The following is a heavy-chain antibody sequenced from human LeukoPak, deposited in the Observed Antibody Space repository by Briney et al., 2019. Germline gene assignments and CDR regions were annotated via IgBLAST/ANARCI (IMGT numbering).Heavy chain of an antibody. J-gene: IGHJ4*02. CDR3: ARQEYYYDSSGSYFDY. Sequence: SQTLSLTCTVSGGSISSGDYHWSWIRQPPGKGLEWIGYIYYSGSTYYNPSLKSRVTILVDTSKNQFSLRLTSVTAADTAVYYCARQEYYYDSSGSYFDYWGQGTLVTVSS. V-gene: IGHV4-30-4*08. CDR1: GGSISSGDYH. CDR2: IYYSGST. D-gene: IGHD3-22*01.